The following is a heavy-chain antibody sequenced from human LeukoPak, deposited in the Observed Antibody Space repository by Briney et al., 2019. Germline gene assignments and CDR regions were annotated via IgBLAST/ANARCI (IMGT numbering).Heavy chain of an antibody. V-gene: IGHV3-30*04. CDR1: GFSFSDSV. D-gene: IGHD3-10*01. CDR2: ISHDVKTT. J-gene: IGHJ4*02. CDR3: VKEAYYGWGSSPTFYFDY. Sequence: PGKPLRLSCVASGFSFSDSVIHWVRQAPGKGLEWVAVISHDVKTTYYADSAKGRFTISRDNSRNTVFLQMNRLRPEDTAVYYCVKEAYYGWGSSPTFYFDYWGQGTRVTVSS.